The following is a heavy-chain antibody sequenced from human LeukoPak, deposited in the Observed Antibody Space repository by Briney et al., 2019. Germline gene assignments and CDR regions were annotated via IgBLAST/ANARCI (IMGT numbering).Heavy chain of an antibody. CDR1: GGSISSSSYY. V-gene: IGHV4-39*07. J-gene: IGHJ6*02. CDR3: AREEVDLLYGMDV. CDR2: IYYSGST. Sequence: SETVSLTFTVSGGSISSSSYYWGWIRQPPGKGLEWIGSIYYSGSTYYNPSLKSRVTISVDTSKNQFSLKLSSVTAADTAVYYCAREEVDLLYGMDVWGQGTTVTVSS.